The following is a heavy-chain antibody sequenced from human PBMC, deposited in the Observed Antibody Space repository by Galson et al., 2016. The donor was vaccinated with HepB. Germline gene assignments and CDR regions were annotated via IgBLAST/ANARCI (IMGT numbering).Heavy chain of an antibody. CDR1: GFTFSNAW. CDR2: IKSTTDGGTT. CDR3: TTDRGNDWKFGLAVD. J-gene: IGHJ4*02. Sequence: SLRLSCAASGFTFSNAWMTWVRQAPGKGLEWVGHIKSTTDGGTTDYAAPVEGRFTISRDDSRKTLYLRMKSLKTEDTAIYYCTTDRGNDWKFGLAVDWGQGTQVTVSS. D-gene: IGHD1-1*01. V-gene: IGHV3-15*01.